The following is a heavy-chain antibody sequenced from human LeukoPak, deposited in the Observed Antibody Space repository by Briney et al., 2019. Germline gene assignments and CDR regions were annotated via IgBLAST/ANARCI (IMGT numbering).Heavy chain of an antibody. J-gene: IGHJ4*02. V-gene: IGHV1-2*02. CDR3: ARDVRAVAGPNIYFDY. CDR1: GYTFTGYY. D-gene: IGHD6-19*01. Sequence: ASVKVSCKASGYTFTGYYMHWVRQAPGQGLEWMGWINPNSGGTNYAQKFQGRVTMTRDTSISTAYMELRSLRSDDTAVYYCARDVRAVAGPNIYFDYWGQGTLVTVSS. CDR2: INPNSGGT.